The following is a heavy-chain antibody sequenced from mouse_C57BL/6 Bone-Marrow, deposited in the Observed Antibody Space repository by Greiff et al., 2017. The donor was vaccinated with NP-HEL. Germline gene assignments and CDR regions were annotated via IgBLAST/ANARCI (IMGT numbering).Heavy chain of an antibody. J-gene: IGHJ2*01. D-gene: IGHD1-1*01. CDR3: ARYGSSCFDY. CDR1: GYTFTNYW. V-gene: IGHV1-63*01. Sequence: VQLQESGAELVRPGTSVKMSCKASGYTFTNYWIGWAKQRPGHGLEWIGDIYPGGGYTNYNEKFKGKATLTADKSSSTAYMQFSSLTSEDSAIYYCARYGSSCFDYWGQGTTLTVSS. CDR2: IYPGGGYT.